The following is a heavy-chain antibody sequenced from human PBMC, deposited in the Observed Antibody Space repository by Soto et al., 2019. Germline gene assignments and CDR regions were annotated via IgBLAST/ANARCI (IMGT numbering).Heavy chain of an antibody. Sequence: SETLSLTCTVSGGSISSYYWSWIRQPPGKGLEWIGSIYYSGSTYYNPSLKSRVTISVDTSKNQFSLKLSSVTAADTAVYYCARHGGSGYDSDYWGQGTLVTVSS. CDR2: IYYSGST. J-gene: IGHJ4*02. CDR1: GGSISSYY. V-gene: IGHV4-39*01. D-gene: IGHD5-12*01. CDR3: ARHGGSGYDSDY.